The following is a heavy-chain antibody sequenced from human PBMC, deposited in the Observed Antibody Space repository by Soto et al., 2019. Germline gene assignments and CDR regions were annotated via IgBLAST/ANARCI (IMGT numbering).Heavy chain of an antibody. Sequence: PSETLSLTCAVSGASITSGGYYWSWIRHHPGRGLEWIASIYYNGSTYHNPSLKSRVTISAGTSENQFSLRLSSVTTADTAVYYCARVRNDYNNYWFDPWGQGTLVTVSS. CDR3: ARVRNDYNNYWFDP. V-gene: IGHV4-31*11. D-gene: IGHD4-4*01. CDR2: IYYNGST. CDR1: GASITSGGYY. J-gene: IGHJ5*02.